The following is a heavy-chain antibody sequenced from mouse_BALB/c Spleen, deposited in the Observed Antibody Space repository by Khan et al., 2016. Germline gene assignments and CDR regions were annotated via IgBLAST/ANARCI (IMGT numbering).Heavy chain of an antibody. CDR3: TRDGTVPGFAY. V-gene: IGHV5-6-4*01. J-gene: IGHJ3*01. CDR1: GFTFSSYA. CDR2: ISSGGTYT. D-gene: IGHD1-1*01. Sequence: EVELVESGGGLVKPGGSLKLSCAASGFTFSSYAMSWVRQTPEKRLEWVATISSGGTYTYYPDSVKGRFTISRDNAKNTLYLQMSSLRSEDTAMYYCTRDGTVPGFAYWGKGTLVTVSA.